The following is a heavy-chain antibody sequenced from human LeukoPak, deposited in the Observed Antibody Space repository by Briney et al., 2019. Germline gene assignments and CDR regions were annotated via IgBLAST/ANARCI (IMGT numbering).Heavy chain of an antibody. D-gene: IGHD2/OR15-2a*01. CDR1: GGSISSGDYY. CDR3: ARGLLGWFDP. V-gene: IGHV4-30-4*08. J-gene: IGHJ5*02. Sequence: SQTLSLACTVSGGSISSGDYYLSWIRQPPGKGLEWIGYIYYSGSTYYNPSLKSRVTISVDTSKNQFSLKLSSVTAADTAVYYCARGLLGWFDPWGQGTLVTVSS. CDR2: IYYSGST.